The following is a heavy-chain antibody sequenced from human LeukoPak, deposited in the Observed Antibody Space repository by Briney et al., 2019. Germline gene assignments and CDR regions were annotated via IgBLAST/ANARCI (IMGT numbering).Heavy chain of an antibody. CDR2: ISANGDTT. V-gene: IGHV3-23*01. Sequence: PGGSLRLSCAASGFTFSSYAMSWVRQAPGKGLEWVSVISANGDTTHHAASVKGRFTISRDNSKNTLYLQMDSLRAEDTAVYYCAKGRGSGSYTYYCYYMDVWGKGTTVTVSS. CDR3: AKGRGSGSYTYYCYYMDV. J-gene: IGHJ6*03. D-gene: IGHD3-10*01. CDR1: GFTFSSYA.